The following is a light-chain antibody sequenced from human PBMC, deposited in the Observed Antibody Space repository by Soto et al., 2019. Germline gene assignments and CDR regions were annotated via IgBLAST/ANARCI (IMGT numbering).Light chain of an antibody. CDR2: YIS. Sequence: EIVLTQSPATLSVCPVSPASLSCRASQSAGNFLAWYQQKPGQAPRLLIYYISTRATGIPARFSGSGSGTEFTLAINSLHSEDSAVYYCQKHNQWPINFGKGKRLEIK. CDR1: QSAGNF. J-gene: IGKJ5*01. CDR3: QKHNQWPIN. V-gene: IGKV3D-15*01.